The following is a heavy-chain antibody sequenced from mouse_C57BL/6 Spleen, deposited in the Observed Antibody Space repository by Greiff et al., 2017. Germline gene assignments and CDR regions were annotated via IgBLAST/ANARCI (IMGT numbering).Heavy chain of an antibody. Sequence: QVHVKQPGAELVRPGSSVKLSCKASGYTFTSYWMHWVKQRPIQGLEWIGNIDPSDSETHYNQKFKDKATLTVDKSSSTAYMQLSSLTSEDSAVFYCARWVLRSLDYWGQGTTLTVSS. CDR3: ARWVLRSLDY. D-gene: IGHD1-1*01. CDR1: GYTFTSYW. V-gene: IGHV1-52*01. CDR2: IDPSDSET. J-gene: IGHJ2*01.